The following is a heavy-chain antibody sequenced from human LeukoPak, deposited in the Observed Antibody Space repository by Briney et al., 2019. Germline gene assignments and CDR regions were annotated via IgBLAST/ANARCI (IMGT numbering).Heavy chain of an antibody. Sequence: SETLSLTCTVSGGSISSYYWSWIRQPPGKGLEWIGYIYYSGSTNYNPSLKSRVTISVDTSKNQFSLKLGSVSAADTAVYYCASIFGVSIDYWGQGTLVTVSS. CDR2: IYYSGST. CDR1: GGSISSYY. D-gene: IGHD3-3*01. CDR3: ASIFGVSIDY. J-gene: IGHJ4*02. V-gene: IGHV4-59*01.